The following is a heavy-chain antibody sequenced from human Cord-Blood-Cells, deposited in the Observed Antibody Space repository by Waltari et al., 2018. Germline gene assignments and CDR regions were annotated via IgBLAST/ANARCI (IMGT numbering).Heavy chain of an antibody. D-gene: IGHD3-10*01. J-gene: IGHJ3*02. CDR1: GGSISSSSYY. Sequence: QLQLQESGPGLVKPSETLSLTCTVSGGSISSSSYYWGWIRQPPGKGLEWIGGIYYSGSTYYNPSLKSRVTISVDTSKNQFSLKLSSVTAADTAVYYCARRGGSYYAFDIWGQGTMVTVSS. CDR2: IYYSGST. V-gene: IGHV4-39*07. CDR3: ARRGGSYYAFDI.